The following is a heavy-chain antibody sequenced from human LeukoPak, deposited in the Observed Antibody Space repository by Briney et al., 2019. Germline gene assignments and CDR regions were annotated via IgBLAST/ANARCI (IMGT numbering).Heavy chain of an antibody. D-gene: IGHD5-12*01. V-gene: IGHV3-23*01. CDR1: GFTFSSYA. J-gene: IGHJ4*02. CDR3: ARGVATTFFDY. Sequence: TGGSLRLSCAASGFTFSSYAMSWVRQAPGKGLEWVSAISGSGGSTYYADSVKGRFTISRDNAKNSLYLQMNSLRAEDTAVYYCARGVATTFFDYWGQGTLVTVSS. CDR2: ISGSGGST.